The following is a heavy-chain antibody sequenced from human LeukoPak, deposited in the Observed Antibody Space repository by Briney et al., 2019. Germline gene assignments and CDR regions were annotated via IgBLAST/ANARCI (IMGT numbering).Heavy chain of an antibody. V-gene: IGHV4-34*01. D-gene: IGHD3-22*01. Sequence: SETLSPTCAVYGGSFSGYYWSWIRQPPGKGLEWIGEINHSGSTNYNPSLKSRVTISVDTSKNQFSLKLSSVTAADTAVYYCARHLQRGFHFDYWGQGTLVTVSS. CDR2: INHSGST. CDR1: GGSFSGYY. CDR3: ARHLQRGFHFDY. J-gene: IGHJ4*02.